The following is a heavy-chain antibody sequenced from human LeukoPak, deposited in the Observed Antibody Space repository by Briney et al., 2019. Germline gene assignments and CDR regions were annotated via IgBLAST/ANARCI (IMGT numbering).Heavy chain of an antibody. V-gene: IGHV3-7*04. Sequence: PGGSLRLSCAVSGFTFSNFWMSWVRQAPGRGLEWVANIHPEGNEKYHVESVKGRFTISRDNAENLLFLQMNGLRVEDTAVYYCVRGDAFSGDHWGQGTLVTVSS. J-gene: IGHJ4*02. CDR1: GFTFSNFW. CDR3: VRGDAFSGDH. CDR2: IHPEGNEK.